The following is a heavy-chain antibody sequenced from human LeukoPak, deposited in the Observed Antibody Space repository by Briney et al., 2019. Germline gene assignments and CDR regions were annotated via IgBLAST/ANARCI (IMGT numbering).Heavy chain of an antibody. CDR2: ISGSVSST. Sequence: GGSLRLSCAASGFSFSTYDMTWVRQAPGKGLEWVSAISGSVSSTNYADSVKGRSTISRDNSKSTLYLQMNSLRAEDTAVYYCAKNTSGSYFDRWGQGTLVTVSS. J-gene: IGHJ4*02. V-gene: IGHV3-23*01. D-gene: IGHD1-26*01. CDR3: AKNTSGSYFDR. CDR1: GFSFSTYD.